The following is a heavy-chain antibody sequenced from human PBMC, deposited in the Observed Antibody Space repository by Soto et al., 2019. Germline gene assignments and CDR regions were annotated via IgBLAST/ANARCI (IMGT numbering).Heavy chain of an antibody. Sequence: QVQLVQFGAEVKKPGASVKVSCKASGYAFSQFYIHWMRQAPGQGLEWMGWINPNSGRTKFAQNFQGWVTMTRDTSIKTVYMELSGPKSDATAVYYCARESGGTTATLDYYYFYMDVWGKGTTVTVSS. CDR1: GYAFSQFY. V-gene: IGHV1-2*04. J-gene: IGHJ6*03. D-gene: IGHD4-17*01. CDR2: INPNSGRT. CDR3: ARESGGTTATLDYYYFYMDV.